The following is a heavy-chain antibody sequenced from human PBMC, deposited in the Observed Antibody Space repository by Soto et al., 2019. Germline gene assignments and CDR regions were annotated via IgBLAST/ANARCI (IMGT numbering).Heavy chain of an antibody. D-gene: IGHD3-16*01. CDR1: GFTFSSFG. J-gene: IGHJ4*02. V-gene: IGHV3-48*02. CDR3: ARDLWDDLAGGESDY. CDR2: ISYDSNKPT. Sequence: EVQLIESGGGLVQPGGSLKLSCAASGFTFSSFGMNWVRQAPGKGLEWVSYISYDSNKPTYYADSVKGRFTISRDNAKNSLYLQMNSLRDEDTAVYYCARDLWDDLAGGESDYWGQGPMVTVSS.